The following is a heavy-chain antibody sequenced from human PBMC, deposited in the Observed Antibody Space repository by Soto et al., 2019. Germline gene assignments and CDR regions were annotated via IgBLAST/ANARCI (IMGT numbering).Heavy chain of an antibody. V-gene: IGHV1-18*01. J-gene: IGHJ6*02. CDR1: GYTFTNSG. Sequence: QVQLVQSGAEVKKPGASVKVSCKASGYTFTNSGISWVRQAPGQVLEWMGRIITDNGTTNYAQHLQDRGRMTTHTSPSKAYMDLRSLTSDETSFDYCARDQSITSCVVYSMYCYGMDDWGQGTTVTVSS. CDR2: IITDNGTT. CDR3: ARDQSITSCVVYSMYCYGMDD. D-gene: IGHD2-8*01.